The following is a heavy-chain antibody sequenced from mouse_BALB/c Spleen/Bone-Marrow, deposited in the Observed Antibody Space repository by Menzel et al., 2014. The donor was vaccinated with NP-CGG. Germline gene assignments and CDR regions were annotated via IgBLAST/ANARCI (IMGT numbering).Heavy chain of an antibody. CDR2: INRNGGRT. Sequence: EVMLVESGGGLVQPGGSLKLSCAASGFTFSSYAISWVPQTPDKRLELVATINRNGGRTYYPDSVKGRFTISRDNAKNARCLQMRGVKSEGAGMYYCARGWGSYDGDCWCFDVWGGGTTVTVSS. CDR3: ARGWGSYDGDCWCFDV. CDR1: GFTFSSYA. J-gene: IGHJ1*01. D-gene: IGHD2-3*01. V-gene: IGHV5-6-3*01.